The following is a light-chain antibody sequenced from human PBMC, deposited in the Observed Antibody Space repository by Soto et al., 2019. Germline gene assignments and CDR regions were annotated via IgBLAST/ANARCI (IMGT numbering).Light chain of an antibody. CDR2: DTS. CDR1: QSVSNY. CDR3: QQRSVWPLA. J-gene: IGKJ4*01. Sequence: EIVLTQSPGTLSLSPGERATLSCRASQSVSNYLLWFQQKPGQAPRLLIYDTSNRATGVPARFSGSGSGTDFPLTISSLEPEDFAVYYCQQRSVWPLAFGGGTKVEIK. V-gene: IGKV3-11*01.